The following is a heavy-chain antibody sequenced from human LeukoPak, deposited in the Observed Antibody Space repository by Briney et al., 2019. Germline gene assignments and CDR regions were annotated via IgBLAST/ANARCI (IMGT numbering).Heavy chain of an antibody. CDR1: GFSFNSYA. Sequence: GGSLRLSCAASGFSFNSYAMSWVRQAPGKGLEWVSAIGGSGDFTYYADSVTGRFTISKDNSKNTLYLQMNSLRVGDTAVYYCAKVGDYGGNSFDHWGQGTLVTVSP. J-gene: IGHJ4*02. V-gene: IGHV3-23*01. CDR2: IGGSGDFT. D-gene: IGHD4-23*01. CDR3: AKVGDYGGNSFDH.